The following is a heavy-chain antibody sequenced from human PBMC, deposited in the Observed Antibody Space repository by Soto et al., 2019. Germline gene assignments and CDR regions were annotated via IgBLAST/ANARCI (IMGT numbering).Heavy chain of an antibody. CDR2: IDPSDSYT. CDR3: ARSPPDYYDSSGYSKWGDYYYYYGMDV. V-gene: IGHV5-10-1*01. CDR1: GYSFTSYW. J-gene: IGHJ6*02. D-gene: IGHD3-22*01. Sequence: PGESLKISCKGSGYSFTSYWISWVRQMPGKGLEWMGRIDPSDSYTNYSPSFQGHVTISADKSISTAYLQWSSLKASDTAMYYCARSPPDYYDSSGYSKWGDYYYYYGMDVWGQGTTVTVS.